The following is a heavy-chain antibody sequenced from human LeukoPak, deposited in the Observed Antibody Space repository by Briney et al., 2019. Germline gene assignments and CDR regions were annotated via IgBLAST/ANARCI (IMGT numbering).Heavy chain of an antibody. CDR2: INPSGGST. CDR1: GYTFTSYY. V-gene: IGHV1-46*01. Sequence: RASVKVSCKASGYTFTSYYMHWVRQAPGQGLEWMGIINPSGGSTSYAQKFQGRVTMTRDTSTSTVYMELSSLRSEDTAVYYCARVLNYYDSSGYFRGALGYWGQGTLVTVSS. D-gene: IGHD3-22*01. CDR3: ARVLNYYDSSGYFRGALGY. J-gene: IGHJ4*02.